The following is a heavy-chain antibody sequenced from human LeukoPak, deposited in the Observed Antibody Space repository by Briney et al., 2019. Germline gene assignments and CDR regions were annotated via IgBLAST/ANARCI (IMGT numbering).Heavy chain of an antibody. CDR2: ISGSGGST. CDR1: GFTFSSYA. CDR3: AKGPAEWLLPYYYMDV. J-gene: IGHJ6*03. V-gene: IGHV3-23*01. Sequence: GGSLRLSCAASGFTFSSYAMNWVRQAPGKGLEWVSPISGSGGSTYYADSVKGRFTISRDNSKNTLYLQMSSLRAEDTAVYYCAKGPAEWLLPYYYMDVWGKGTTVTVSS. D-gene: IGHD3-3*01.